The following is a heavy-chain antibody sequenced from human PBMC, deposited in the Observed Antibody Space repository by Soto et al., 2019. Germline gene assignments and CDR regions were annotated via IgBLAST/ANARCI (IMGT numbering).Heavy chain of an antibody. CDR3: ARDRKLYYYGSGSYYSPTDAFDI. D-gene: IGHD3-10*01. CDR2: ISAYNGNT. J-gene: IGHJ3*02. CDR1: GYTFTSYG. V-gene: IGHV1-18*01. Sequence: ASVKVSCKASGYTFTSYGISWVRQAPGQGLKWMGWISAYNGNTNYAQKLQGRVTMTTDTSTSTAYMELRSLRSDDTAVYYCARDRKLYYYGSGSYYSPTDAFDIWGQGTMVTVSS.